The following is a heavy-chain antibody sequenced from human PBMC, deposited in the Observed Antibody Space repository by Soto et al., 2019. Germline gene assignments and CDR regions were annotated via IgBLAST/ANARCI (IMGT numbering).Heavy chain of an antibody. CDR2: INAGNDNT. Sequence: QVQLVQSGPEVKRPGASVKVSCKASGYTFTNYAMHWVRQAPGQRLAWMGWINAGNDNTKYSQKFQGRLTITRDKSASPAYMDLSSLRSEETAVYYCSKGATGYDYWGQGTLVNVSS. CDR1: GYTFTNYA. D-gene: IGHD1-1*01. CDR3: SKGATGYDY. J-gene: IGHJ4*02. V-gene: IGHV1-3*01.